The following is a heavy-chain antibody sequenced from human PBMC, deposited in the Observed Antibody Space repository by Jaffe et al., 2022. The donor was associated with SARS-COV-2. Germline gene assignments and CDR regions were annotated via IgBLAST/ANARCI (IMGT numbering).Heavy chain of an antibody. CDR1: GFTFSDYA. V-gene: IGHV3-30*04. CDR2: ISYDGSNY. J-gene: IGHJ4*02. D-gene: IGHD2-21*02. CDR3: ARERLRTADY. Sequence: QVQLVESGGGVVQPGRSLRLSCAASGFTFSDYAIHWVRQAPGKGLEWVAVISYDGSNYFYADSVKGRFTISRDNSKNTLYLQMNSLRAEDTAVYYCARERLRTADYWGQGTLVTVSS.